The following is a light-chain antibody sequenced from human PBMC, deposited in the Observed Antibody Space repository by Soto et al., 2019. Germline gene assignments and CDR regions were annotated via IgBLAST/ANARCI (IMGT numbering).Light chain of an antibody. V-gene: IGKV1-5*01. Sequence: DIQMTRSPSTLSASVGDRVTITCRASQSISSWLAWYQQKPGKAPKLLIYDASSLGSGVPSRFSGSGSGTEFTLTISNLQPDDFATYYSQQYNSYSWTFGQGTKVEIK. CDR2: DAS. J-gene: IGKJ1*01. CDR1: QSISSW. CDR3: QQYNSYSWT.